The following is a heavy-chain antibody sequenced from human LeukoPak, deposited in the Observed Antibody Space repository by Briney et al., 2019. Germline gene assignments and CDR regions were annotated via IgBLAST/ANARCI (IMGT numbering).Heavy chain of an antibody. CDR1: GYTFTGYY. CDR3: AIWDVVVVAAMGGDY. D-gene: IGHD2-15*01. CDR2: INPNSGGT. Sequence: GASVKVSCKASGYTFTGYYMHWVRQAPGQGLEWMGWINPNSGGTNYAQKFQGRVTMTRDTSNSTAYMELSRLRSADTAVYYCAIWDVVVVAAMGGDYWGQGTLVTVSS. V-gene: IGHV1-2*02. J-gene: IGHJ4*02.